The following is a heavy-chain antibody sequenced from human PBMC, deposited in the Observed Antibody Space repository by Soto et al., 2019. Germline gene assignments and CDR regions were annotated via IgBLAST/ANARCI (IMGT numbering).Heavy chain of an antibody. CDR3: ATGALGSSGPLTPKFEY. J-gene: IGHJ4*02. Sequence: SVKVSCKASGGTFSSYTISWVRQAPGQGLEWMGRIIPILGIANYAQKFQGRVTITADKSTGTAYMELSSLRSEDTAVYYGATGALGSSGPLTPKFEYWGQGSVVSVSS. CDR1: GGTFSSYT. CDR2: IIPILGIA. D-gene: IGHD3-22*01. V-gene: IGHV1-69*02.